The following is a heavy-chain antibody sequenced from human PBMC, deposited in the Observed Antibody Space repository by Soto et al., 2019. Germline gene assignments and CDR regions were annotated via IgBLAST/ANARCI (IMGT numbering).Heavy chain of an antibody. CDR2: IYYSGST. J-gene: IGHJ4*02. CDR1: GGSISSYY. CDR3: ARAYGGYADY. Sequence: SETLSLTCTFSGGSISSYYWSWIRQPPGKGLEWIGYIYYSGSTNYNPSLKSRVTISVDTSKNQFSLKLSSVTASDTAVYYCARAYGGYADYWGQGALVTVS. D-gene: IGHD5-12*01. V-gene: IGHV4-59*01.